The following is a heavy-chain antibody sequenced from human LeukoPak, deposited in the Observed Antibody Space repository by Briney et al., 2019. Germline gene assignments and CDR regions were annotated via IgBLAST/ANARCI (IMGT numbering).Heavy chain of an antibody. CDR2: ISSSGGST. V-gene: IGHV3-23*01. Sequence: GGSLRLSCAASGFTFSSYSMNWVRQAPGKGLEWVSVISSSGGSTYYADSVKGRFTISRDSSKNTLYLQMNSLRAEDTALYYCAKGSDRGYGYGLDNWGQGTLVTVSS. J-gene: IGHJ4*02. CDR3: AKGSDRGYGYGLDN. D-gene: IGHD5-18*01. CDR1: GFTFSSYS.